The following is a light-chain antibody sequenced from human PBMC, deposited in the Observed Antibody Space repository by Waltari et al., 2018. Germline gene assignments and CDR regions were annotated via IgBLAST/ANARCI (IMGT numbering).Light chain of an antibody. Sequence: EVVMTQSPATLSVSPGERATLSCTPSQSVSTNLAWSQQKPGQAPRLLIYGAAVRATDIPARFSGSGSGTEFTLTISSLQSEDFAVYYCHQYNDWPPTFGQGTTVEIK. J-gene: IGKJ1*01. V-gene: IGKV3-15*01. CDR3: HQYNDWPPT. CDR1: QSVSTN. CDR2: GAA.